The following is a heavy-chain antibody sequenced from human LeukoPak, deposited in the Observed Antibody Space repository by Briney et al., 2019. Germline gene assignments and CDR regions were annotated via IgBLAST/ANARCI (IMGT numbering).Heavy chain of an antibody. Sequence: GGSLRLSCAASGFTVSSNYMSWVRQAPGKGLEWVSVIYSGGSTYYADSVKGRFTISRDNSKNTLYLQMNSLRAEDTAVYYCARAGSYYTRYFDLWGRGTLVTVSS. CDR2: IYSGGST. J-gene: IGHJ2*01. V-gene: IGHV3-53*01. CDR1: GFTVSSNY. D-gene: IGHD3-10*01. CDR3: ARAGSYYTRYFDL.